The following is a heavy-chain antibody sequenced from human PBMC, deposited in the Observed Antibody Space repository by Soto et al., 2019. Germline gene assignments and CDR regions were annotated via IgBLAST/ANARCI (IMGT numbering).Heavy chain of an antibody. J-gene: IGHJ4*02. CDR1: GFTFSNSA. CDR3: AKDASVVVAARFEY. CDR2: ISGSGGNT. V-gene: IGHV3-23*01. D-gene: IGHD2-15*01. Sequence: EVQLLESGGDLVQPGGSLRLSCAASGFTFSNSAMSWVRXPPGKGLEWVSAISGSGGNTFYADSVKGRFSISRDNSKDTVYLDLNSLRAEDTAVYYCAKDASVVVAARFEYWGQGALVTVSS.